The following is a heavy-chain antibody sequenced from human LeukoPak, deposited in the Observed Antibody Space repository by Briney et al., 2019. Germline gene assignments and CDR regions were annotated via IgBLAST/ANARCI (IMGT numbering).Heavy chain of an antibody. CDR1: GYTFTSYG. CDR2: ISAYNGNT. CDR3: ARVCSSTSCYSIADY. V-gene: IGHV1-18*01. D-gene: IGHD2-2*01. J-gene: IGHJ4*02. Sequence: GASVKVSCKASGYTFTSYGISWVRQAPGQGLEWMGWISAYNGNTNYAQKLQGRVTMTTDTSTSTAYMELRSLRSDDTAVYYCARVCSSTSCYSIADYWGQGTLVTVSS.